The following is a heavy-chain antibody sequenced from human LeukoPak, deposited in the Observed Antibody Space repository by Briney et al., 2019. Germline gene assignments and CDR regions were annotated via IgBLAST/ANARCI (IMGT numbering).Heavy chain of an antibody. D-gene: IGHD2-8*01. J-gene: IGHJ6*02. CDR1: GGSISSSSYY. CDR3: ARPGRYCTNGVCYPPGVFYGMDV. Sequence: SETLSLTCTVSGGSISSSSYYWGWIRQPPGKGLELIGSIYYSGTTYYNPSLKSRVTISVDTSKNQFSLKLSSVTAADTAVYYCARPGRYCTNGVCYPPGVFYGMDVWGQGTTVTVSS. CDR2: IYYSGTT. V-gene: IGHV4-39*01.